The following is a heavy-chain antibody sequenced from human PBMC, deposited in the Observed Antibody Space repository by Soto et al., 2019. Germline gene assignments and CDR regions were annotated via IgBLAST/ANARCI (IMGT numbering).Heavy chain of an antibody. Sequence: SGPTLVQPTQTLTLTCTFSGFSLSTSGVGVGWIRQPPGKALEWLALIYWDDDKRYSPSLKSRLNITKDTSKNQVVLTMTNMDPVDTATYYCAHGVVVAATAVFDYWGQGTLVTVSS. J-gene: IGHJ4*02. D-gene: IGHD2-15*01. CDR1: GFSLSTSGVG. CDR2: IYWDDDK. V-gene: IGHV2-5*02. CDR3: AHGVVVAATAVFDY.